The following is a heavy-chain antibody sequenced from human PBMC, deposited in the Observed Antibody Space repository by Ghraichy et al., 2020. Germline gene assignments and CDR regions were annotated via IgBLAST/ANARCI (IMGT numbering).Heavy chain of an antibody. CDR3: ATTEFLEWLPNFDY. V-gene: IGHV4-34*01. Sequence: SETLSLTCAVYGGSFSGYYWSWIRQPPGKGLEWIGEINHSGSTNYNPSLKSRVTISVDTSKNQFSLKLSSVTAADTAVYYCATTEFLEWLPNFDYWGQGTLVTVSS. J-gene: IGHJ4*02. CDR2: INHSGST. D-gene: IGHD3-3*01. CDR1: GGSFSGYY.